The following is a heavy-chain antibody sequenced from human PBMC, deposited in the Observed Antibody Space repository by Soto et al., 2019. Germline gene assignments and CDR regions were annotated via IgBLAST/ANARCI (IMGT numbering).Heavy chain of an antibody. Sequence: EVQLLESGGGLVQPGGSLRLSCAASGFTFATYTMSWVRQAPGKGLEWVSAIIGSGGTTYYTDSVKGRFTIYRDNSKNTLFLQMNSLRGDDTALYYCAKNSAATIRLGYDYWGQGTLVTVSS. CDR2: IIGSGGTT. D-gene: IGHD5-12*01. CDR1: GFTFATYT. V-gene: IGHV3-23*01. J-gene: IGHJ4*02. CDR3: AKNSAATIRLGYDY.